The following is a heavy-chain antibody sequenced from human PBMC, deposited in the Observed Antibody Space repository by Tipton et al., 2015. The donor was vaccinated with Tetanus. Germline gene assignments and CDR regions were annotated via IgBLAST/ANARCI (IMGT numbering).Heavy chain of an antibody. D-gene: IGHD5-12*01. CDR1: GASARSEKYY. CDR3: ARANNDYPKKGPFDY. V-gene: IGHV4-61*01. Sequence: TLSLTCFVSGASARSEKYYWSWIRQPPGKGLEWIGYIYFNGTAKYNPSLKSRLTISVDASKKQLSLKLTSVAAADTAVYYCARANNDYPKKGPFDYWGQGILVTVSS. CDR2: IYFNGTA. J-gene: IGHJ4*02.